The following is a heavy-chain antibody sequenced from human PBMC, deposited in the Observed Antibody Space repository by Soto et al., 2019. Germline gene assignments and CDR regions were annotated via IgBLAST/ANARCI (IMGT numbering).Heavy chain of an antibody. J-gene: IGHJ5*02. CDR2: AYYSGST. V-gene: IGHV4-59*01. D-gene: IGHD2-8*01. CDR3: ARDRSTYGGGGTGEVKENWFDP. Sequence: PSETLSLTCTVSGGSISHYYWNWIRQSPGKGLEWIGYAYYSGSTDYNPSLKSRVTMSVDTSKNQVSLKLNSVTTADTAVYYCARDRSTYGGGGTGEVKENWFDPWGPGTLVTVSS. CDR1: GGSISHYY.